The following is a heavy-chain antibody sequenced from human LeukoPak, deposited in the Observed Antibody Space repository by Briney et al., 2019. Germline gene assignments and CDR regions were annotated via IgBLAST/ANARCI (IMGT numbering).Heavy chain of an antibody. CDR2: ISSSSSTI. V-gene: IGHV3-48*01. CDR1: GFTFSSYG. D-gene: IGHD7-27*01. CDR3: ARESWGHHDAFDI. Sequence: GGSLRLSCAASGFTFSSYGMTWVRQAPGKGLEWVSYISSSSSTIYYADSVKGRFTISRDNAKNSLYLQMNSLRAEDTAVYYCARESWGHHDAFDIWGQGTMVTVSS. J-gene: IGHJ3*02.